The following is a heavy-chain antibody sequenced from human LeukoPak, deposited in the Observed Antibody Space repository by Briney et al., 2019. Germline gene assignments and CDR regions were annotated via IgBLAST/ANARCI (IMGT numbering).Heavy chain of an antibody. D-gene: IGHD3-22*01. J-gene: IGHJ4*02. Sequence: PSETLSLTCAVYGGSFSGYYWSWIRQPPGKGLEWIGEINHSGSTNYNPSLKSRVTISVDTSKNQFSLKLSSVTAADTAVYYCATNSGYYSINGFDYWGQGTLVTVSS. CDR3: ATNSGYYSINGFDY. V-gene: IGHV4-34*01. CDR1: GGSFSGYY. CDR2: INHSGST.